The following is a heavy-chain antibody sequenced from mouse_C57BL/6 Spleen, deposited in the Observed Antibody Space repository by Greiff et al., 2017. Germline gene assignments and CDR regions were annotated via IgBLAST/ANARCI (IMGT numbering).Heavy chain of an antibody. CDR1: GFNIKDDY. CDR3: TFYYDYHYAMDY. CDR2: IDPENGDT. Sequence: VQLQQSGAELVRPGASVKLSCTASGFNIKDDYMHWVKQRPEQGLEWIGWIDPENGDTEYASKFQGKATITADTSSNTAYLHLISLTSEDTAVYYCTFYYDYHYAMDYWGQGTSVTVSS. V-gene: IGHV14-4*01. J-gene: IGHJ4*01. D-gene: IGHD2-4*01.